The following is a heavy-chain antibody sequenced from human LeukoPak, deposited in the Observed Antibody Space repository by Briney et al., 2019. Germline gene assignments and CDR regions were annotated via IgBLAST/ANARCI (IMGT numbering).Heavy chain of an antibody. Sequence: ASVKVSCKASGGTFSSYAISWVRQAPGQGLEWMGRIIPILGIANYAQKFQGRVTITADKSTSTAYMELSSLRSEDTAVYYCARAPVYYYGSGSFDYWGQGTLVTVSS. CDR2: IIPILGIA. CDR1: GGTFSSYA. CDR3: ARAPVYYYGSGSFDY. V-gene: IGHV1-69*04. J-gene: IGHJ4*02. D-gene: IGHD3-10*01.